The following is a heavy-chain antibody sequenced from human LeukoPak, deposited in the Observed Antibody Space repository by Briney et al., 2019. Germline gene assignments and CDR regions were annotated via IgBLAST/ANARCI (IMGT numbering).Heavy chain of an antibody. CDR2: IIPIFGTA. Sequence: AASVKVSCKASGGTFSSYAISWVRQAPGQGHEWMGGIIPIFGTANYAQKFQGRVTITADESTSTAYMELSSLRSEDTAVYYCARHSGWYVFDYWGQGTLVTVSS. V-gene: IGHV1-69*01. D-gene: IGHD6-19*01. J-gene: IGHJ4*02. CDR3: ARHSGWYVFDY. CDR1: GGTFSSYA.